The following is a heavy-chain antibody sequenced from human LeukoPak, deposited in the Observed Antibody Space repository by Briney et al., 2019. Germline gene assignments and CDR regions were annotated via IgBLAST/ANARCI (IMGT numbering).Heavy chain of an antibody. Sequence: GGSLRLSCAASGFTFSSYAMSWVRQAPGKGLEWVSAISGSGGSTYYADSVKGRFTISRDNSKNTLYLQMNNLRAEDTAVYYCANYYYGSGSYSYYYGMDVWGKGTTVTVSS. CDR2: ISGSGGST. D-gene: IGHD3-10*01. CDR1: GFTFSSYA. J-gene: IGHJ6*04. CDR3: ANYYYGSGSYSYYYGMDV. V-gene: IGHV3-23*01.